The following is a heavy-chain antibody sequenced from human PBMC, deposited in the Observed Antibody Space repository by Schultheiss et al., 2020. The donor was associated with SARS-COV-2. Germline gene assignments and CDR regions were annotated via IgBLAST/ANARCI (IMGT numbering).Heavy chain of an antibody. CDR3: ARGKYSSGWDYYYGMDV. CDR1: GFTFNTYE. J-gene: IGHJ6*02. Sequence: GGSLRLSCATSGFTFNTYEMMWVRQSPGKGLEWVSYISSSGSTIYYADSVKGRFTISRDNAKNSLYLQMNSLRAEDTAVYYCARGKYSSGWDYYYGMDVWGQGTTVTVSS. CDR2: ISSSGSTI. D-gene: IGHD6-19*01. V-gene: IGHV3-48*03.